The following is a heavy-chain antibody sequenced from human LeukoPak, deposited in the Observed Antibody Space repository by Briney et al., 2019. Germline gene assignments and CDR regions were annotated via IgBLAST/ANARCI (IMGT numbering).Heavy chain of an antibody. V-gene: IGHV4-61*02. J-gene: IGHJ4*02. CDR1: GGSISSGSYY. Sequence: NSSETLSLTCTVSGGSISSGSYYWSWIRQPAGKGLEWIGRIYTSGSTNYNPSLKSRVTISVDTSKNQFSLKLSSVTPEDTALYYCTRAYSFSYWGQGTLVTVSS. CDR2: IYTSGST. CDR3: TRAYSFSY. D-gene: IGHD6-13*01.